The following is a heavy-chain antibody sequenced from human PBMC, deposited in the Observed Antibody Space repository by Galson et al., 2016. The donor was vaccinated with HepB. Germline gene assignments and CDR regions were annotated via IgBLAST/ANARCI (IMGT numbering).Heavy chain of an antibody. CDR3: VQGSTAPAV. CDR1: GSTFSNYG. CDR2: ISRSGDST. D-gene: IGHD1-26*01. J-gene: IGHJ6*04. Sequence: SLRLSCAASGSTFSNYGMTWVRQAPGKGLEVVSSISRSGDSTDYADSVKGRFTISRDNSKNTLSPQMNSLTADDTAIYYCVQGSTAPAVWGKGTTVTVSS. V-gene: IGHV3-23*01.